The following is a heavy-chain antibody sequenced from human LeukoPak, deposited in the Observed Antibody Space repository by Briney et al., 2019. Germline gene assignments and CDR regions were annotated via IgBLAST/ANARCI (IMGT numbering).Heavy chain of an antibody. CDR1: GFTFSSHW. CDR3: GRGKVWSRTYFDF. Sequence: GGSLRLSCAASGFTFSSHWMTWVRQAPGKGLEWVANINHFGNEEYYVDSVKGRFTISRDIAKNSLYLQMNSLRAEDTAVYYCGRGKVWSRTYFDFWGQGTLVTVSS. V-gene: IGHV3-7*01. CDR2: INHFGNEE. D-gene: IGHD3-10*01. J-gene: IGHJ4*02.